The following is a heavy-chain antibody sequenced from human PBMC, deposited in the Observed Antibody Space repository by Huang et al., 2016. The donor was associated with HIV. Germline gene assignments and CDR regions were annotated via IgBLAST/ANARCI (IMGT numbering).Heavy chain of an antibody. V-gene: IGHV3-30-3*01. J-gene: IGHJ3*02. Sequence: QGQLGESGGGVVRPGRSLRLSCAASGFSFSNYAMHWFRPCPGKRLEWVTFISNDGTTTYYANSVKGRFTISRDNFKNTLYLQMNRLRGDDTAVYYCTREYTVAGAFDIWGQGTMVTVSS. CDR2: ISNDGTTT. CDR1: GFSFSNYA. CDR3: TREYTVAGAFDI. D-gene: IGHD5-12*01.